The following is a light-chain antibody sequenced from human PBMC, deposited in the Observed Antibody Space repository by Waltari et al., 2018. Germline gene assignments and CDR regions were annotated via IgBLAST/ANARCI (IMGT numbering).Light chain of an antibody. CDR1: SSNTRGGSD. CDR2: GNN. V-gene: IGLV1-40*01. J-gene: IGLJ1*01. CDR3: QSYDYSLSEV. Sequence: QSVLTQPPSVSGSPGQRVTISCSGGSSNTRGGSDVHWYQPLPGNAPKPPNLGNNHPPCGGPDRFPWFKSWNFGSLGNPGVPGGDGADYYCQSYDYSLSEVFGTGTKLTVL.